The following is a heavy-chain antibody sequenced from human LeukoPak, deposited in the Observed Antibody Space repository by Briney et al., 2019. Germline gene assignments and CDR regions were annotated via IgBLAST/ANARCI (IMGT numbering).Heavy chain of an antibody. CDR1: GFTFSDYY. V-gene: IGHV3-11*01. CDR3: AREGPYSSGWYGGLYFDY. D-gene: IGHD6-19*01. J-gene: IGHJ4*02. CDR2: ISSSGSTI. Sequence: PGGSLRLSCAASGFTFSDYYMTWLRQAPGKGLEWVSYISSSGSTIYYADSVKGRFTISRDNAKNSLYLQMNSLRAEDTAVYYCAREGPYSSGWYGGLYFDYWGQGTLVTVST.